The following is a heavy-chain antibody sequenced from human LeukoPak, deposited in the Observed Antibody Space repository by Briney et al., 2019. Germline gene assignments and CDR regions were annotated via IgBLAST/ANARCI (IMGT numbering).Heavy chain of an antibody. D-gene: IGHD2-21*01. V-gene: IGHV4-4*02. CDR3: ARVYSRAHFDY. Sequence: PSGTLSLTCAVSGGSISSSNWWSWVRQPPGKGLEWIGEIYHSGSTNYNPSLKSRVTISVGKSKNQFSLKLSSVTAADTAVYYCARVYSRAHFDYWGQGTLVTVSS. CDR2: IYHSGST. CDR1: GGSISSSNW. J-gene: IGHJ4*02.